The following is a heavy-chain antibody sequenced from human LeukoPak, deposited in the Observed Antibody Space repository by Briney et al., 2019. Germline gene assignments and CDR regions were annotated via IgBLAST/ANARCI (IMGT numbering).Heavy chain of an antibody. V-gene: IGHV4-38-2*01. D-gene: IGHD2-2*01. J-gene: IGHJ6*03. CDR3: ARSIVVVPVHYYMDV. Sequence: PSETLSLTCAVSGYSLNSDFYLGWIRQSPGKGLEWVGSMSHSGRTYYNPSLKSRVSMSVDTSKRQFSLKLNSVTAADTAVYYCARSIVVVPVHYYMDVWGKGTTVTVSS. CDR1: GYSLNSDFY. CDR2: MSHSGRT.